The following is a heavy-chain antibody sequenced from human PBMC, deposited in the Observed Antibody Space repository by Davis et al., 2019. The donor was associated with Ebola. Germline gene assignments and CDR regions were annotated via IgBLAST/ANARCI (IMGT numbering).Heavy chain of an antibody. D-gene: IGHD3-3*01. J-gene: IGHJ6*02. CDR1: GFTFSSYS. CDR3: ARYNFWSGYPPMVNYGMDV. Sequence: PGGSLRLSCAASGFTFSSYSMNWVRQAPGKGLEWVSYISSSSSTIYYADSVKGRFTISRDNAKNSLYLQMNSLRDEDTAVYYCARYNFWSGYPPMVNYGMDVWGQGTTVTVSS. CDR2: ISSSSSTI. V-gene: IGHV3-48*02.